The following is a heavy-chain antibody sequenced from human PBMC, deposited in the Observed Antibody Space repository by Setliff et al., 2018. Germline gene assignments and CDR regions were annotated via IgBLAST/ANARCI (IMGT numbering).Heavy chain of an antibody. V-gene: IGHV4-61*02. J-gene: IGHJ6*02. CDR3: AKEHVVISFVNNVHHHYGMDV. D-gene: IGHD2-21*01. Sequence: SETLSLTCTVSGASLRSGSAYWGWLRQSAGKGLEWIGRVYTDGTTNYGPSLKSRVTISADTSKNHFSLRMTSVTAADTAVYFCAKEHVVISFVNNVHHHYGMDVWGQGTTVTVSS. CDR2: VYTDGTT. CDR1: GASLRSGSAY.